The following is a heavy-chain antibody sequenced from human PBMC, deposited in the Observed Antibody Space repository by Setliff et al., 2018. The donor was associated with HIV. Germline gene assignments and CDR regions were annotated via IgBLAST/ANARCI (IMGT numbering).Heavy chain of an antibody. Sequence: WASVKVSCKASGNTFNIYAISWVRQAPGQGLEWMGWINPSGGADYAKKFQGRITMSTDRSLSTTYMDLSSLRSEDTAVYFCARGWDSSDYFSSRSYYYYYMDVWGKGTTVTVSS. CDR3: ARGWDSSDYFSSRSYYYYYMDV. V-gene: IGHV1-2*02. CDR2: INPSGGA. D-gene: IGHD3-22*01. CDR1: GNTFNIYA. J-gene: IGHJ6*03.